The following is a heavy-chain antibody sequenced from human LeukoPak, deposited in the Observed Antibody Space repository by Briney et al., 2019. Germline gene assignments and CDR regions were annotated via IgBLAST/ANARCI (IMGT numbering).Heavy chain of an antibody. CDR3: ARASSSWYASYYYYYFMDV. CDR2: IYYSGST. CDR1: GGSISSGDYY. D-gene: IGHD6-13*01. J-gene: IGHJ6*03. Sequence: PSQTLSLTCTVSGGSISSGDYYWSWIRQPPGKGLEWIGYIYYSGSTYYNPSLKSRVTISVDTSKNQFSLKLSSVTAADTAVYYCARASSSWYASYYYYYFMDVWGKGTTVTVSS. V-gene: IGHV4-30-4*08.